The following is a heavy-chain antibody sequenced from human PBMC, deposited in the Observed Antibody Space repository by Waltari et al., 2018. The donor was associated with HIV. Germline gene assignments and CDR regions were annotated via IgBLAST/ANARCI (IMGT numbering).Heavy chain of an antibody. D-gene: IGHD1-26*01. CDR2: IRSKAYGGTT. CDR3: SVGAYSYFDY. CDR1: GFTFGDFA. J-gene: IGHJ4*02. Sequence: EVQLVESGGGLVQPGRSLRLSCTTSGFTFGDFAMSWFRQAPGKGLEWVGFIRSKAYGGTTEYAASVKGRFTVSRDDSKTIAYLQMNSLKIEDTAVYYCSVGAYSYFDYWSQGTLVTVSS. V-gene: IGHV3-49*03.